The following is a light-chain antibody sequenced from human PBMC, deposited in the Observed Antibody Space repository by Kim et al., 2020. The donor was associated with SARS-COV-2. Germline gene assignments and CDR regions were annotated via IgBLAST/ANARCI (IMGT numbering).Light chain of an antibody. J-gene: IGLJ7*01. CDR3: AAWDDRLNGPV. CDR1: SSNIGSGP. CDR2: NDK. V-gene: IGLV1-44*01. Sequence: GQRGTITCSGSSSNIGSGPVNWYQQRPGTAPKLRMYNDKQRPGGAPDRFSGSKSGTSASLAISGLQSDDEADYYCAAWDDRLNGPVFGGGTQLTV.